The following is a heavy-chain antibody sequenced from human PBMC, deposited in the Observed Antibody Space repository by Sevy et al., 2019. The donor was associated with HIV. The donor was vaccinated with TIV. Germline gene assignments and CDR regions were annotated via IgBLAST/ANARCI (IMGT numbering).Heavy chain of an antibody. V-gene: IGHV1-69*13. CDR1: GGTFSSYA. J-gene: IGHJ5*02. CDR3: ARGTSGLWFDP. Sequence: SVKVSCKASGGTFSSYAISWVRQAPGQGLERRGGIIPIFGTANYPQKFQGRVTINADESTSTAYMELSSLRSEDTAVHYCARGTSGLWFDPWGQGTLVSVSS. CDR2: IIPIFGTA.